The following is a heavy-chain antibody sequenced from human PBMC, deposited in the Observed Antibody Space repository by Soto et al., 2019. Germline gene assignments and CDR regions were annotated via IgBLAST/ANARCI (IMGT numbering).Heavy chain of an antibody. CDR2: ISADGSDK. V-gene: IGHV3-30*18. CDR3: TKGSEVARQELDY. Sequence: QVQLVESGGGVVQPGRSLRLSCAASGFTFSNFGMHWGRQAPGKGLEWVAAISADGSDKYFSDSVKGRFTISRDNSKNTLFRQMNSLRVEDTAVYYCTKGSEVARQELDYWGQGTLVTVSS. J-gene: IGHJ4*02. CDR1: GFTFSNFG. D-gene: IGHD3-3*01.